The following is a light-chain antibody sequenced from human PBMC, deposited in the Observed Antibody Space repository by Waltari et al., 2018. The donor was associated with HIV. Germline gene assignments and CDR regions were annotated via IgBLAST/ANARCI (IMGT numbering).Light chain of an antibody. CDR3: ASWEASLNGWV. Sequence: QSVVTQPPSVSGTPGQTVTISCSGSTSNIGIKTVNWYQHLPGTAPKRLIYGNYQRPSGVPDRCSASKSGTSASLAISGLQSEDEADYYCASWEASLNGWVFGGGTKLTVL. CDR1: TSNIGIKT. J-gene: IGLJ3*02. V-gene: IGLV1-44*01. CDR2: GNY.